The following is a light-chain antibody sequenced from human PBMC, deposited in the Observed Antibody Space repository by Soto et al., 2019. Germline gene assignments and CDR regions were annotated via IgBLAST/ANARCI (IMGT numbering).Light chain of an antibody. CDR1: QSVSSN. Sequence: EIVMTQSPATLSVSPGERATLSCRASQSVSSNLAWYQQKPGQAPRLLIYSAYTRATGIPARFSGSGSGTEFTLTISSLQSEDFAVYYCQQYNNWLALTFGGGTKVDIK. CDR2: SAY. J-gene: IGKJ4*01. V-gene: IGKV3-15*01. CDR3: QQYNNWLALT.